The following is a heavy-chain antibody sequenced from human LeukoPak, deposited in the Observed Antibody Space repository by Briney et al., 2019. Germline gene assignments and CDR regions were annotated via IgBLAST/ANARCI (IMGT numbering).Heavy chain of an antibody. J-gene: IGHJ5*02. CDR3: ARDPVGAFVA. V-gene: IGHV4-38-2*02. D-gene: IGHD1-26*01. CDR2: IYHSGST. Sequence: SSGTLSLTCTVSTYFISSGYYWGWIRQPPGKGLEWIGSIYHSGSTYYNPSLKSRVTISVDTSKNQSSLKLSSVTAADSAVYYCARDPVGAFVAWGQGTPVTVSS. CDR1: TYFISSGYY.